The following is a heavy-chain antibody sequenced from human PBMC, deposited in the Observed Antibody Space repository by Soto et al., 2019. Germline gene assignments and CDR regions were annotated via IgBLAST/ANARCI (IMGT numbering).Heavy chain of an antibody. V-gene: IGHV3-9*01. D-gene: IGHD3-16*01. Sequence: EVQLVESGGGLVQPGRSLRLSCAASGFTFDDYAMHWVRQAPGKGLEWVSGISCNSGSIGYADSVKGRFTITRDNAKNSPSLKLNSLSAEDTALSYCAEASQGEEPGHFQLWGQGTLVTVSS. CDR1: GFTFDDYA. J-gene: IGHJ1*01. CDR3: AEASQGEEPGHFQL. CDR2: ISCNSGSI.